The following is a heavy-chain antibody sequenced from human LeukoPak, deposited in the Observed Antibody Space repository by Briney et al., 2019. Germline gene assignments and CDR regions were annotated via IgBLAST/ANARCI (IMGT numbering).Heavy chain of an antibody. V-gene: IGHV3-74*01. CDR3: IRDFGSVGATNAFDI. CDR2: INGDGSST. J-gene: IGHJ3*02. Sequence: PGGSLRLSCVASGFSFSTYWMHWVRQAPGKGLAWVSRINGDGSSTSYADSVKGRFTISRDNAKNTVYLQMNRLRVEDTAVYYCIRDFGSVGATNAFDIWGQGTMVTVSS. D-gene: IGHD1-26*01. CDR1: GFSFSTYW.